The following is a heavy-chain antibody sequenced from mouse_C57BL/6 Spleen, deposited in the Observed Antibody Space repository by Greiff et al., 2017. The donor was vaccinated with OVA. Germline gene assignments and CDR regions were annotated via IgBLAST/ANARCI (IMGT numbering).Heavy chain of an antibody. CDR3: ARRTTVEYYCDY. Sequence: QVQLQQPGAELVMPGASVKLSCKASGYTFTSYWLHWVKQRPGQGLEWIGEIDPSDSYTNYNQKFKGKSTLTVDKSSSTAYMQLSSLTSEDSAVYYCARRTTVEYYCDYWGQGTTLTVSS. D-gene: IGHD1-1*01. V-gene: IGHV1-69*01. CDR1: GYTFTSYW. CDR2: IDPSDSYT. J-gene: IGHJ2*01.